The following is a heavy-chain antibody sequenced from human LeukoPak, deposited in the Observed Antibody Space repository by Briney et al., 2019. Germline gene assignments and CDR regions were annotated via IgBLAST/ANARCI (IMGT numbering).Heavy chain of an antibody. Sequence: GGSLRLSCAASGFTFSNYDMNWVRQAPGKGLEWVSSISSSSSYIYYADSVKGRFTISRDNAKNSLYLQMNSLRAEDTAVYYCARDEVGAPDYWGQGTLVTVSS. CDR1: GFTFSNYD. V-gene: IGHV3-21*01. CDR3: ARDEVGAPDY. CDR2: ISSSSSYI. J-gene: IGHJ4*02. D-gene: IGHD1-26*01.